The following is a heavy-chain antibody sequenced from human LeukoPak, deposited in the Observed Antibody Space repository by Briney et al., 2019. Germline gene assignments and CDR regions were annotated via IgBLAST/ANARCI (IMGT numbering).Heavy chain of an antibody. D-gene: IGHD4-17*01. J-gene: IGHJ4*02. Sequence: SETLSLTCTVSGGSISSSSYYWGWIRQPPGKGLEWIGSIYYSGSTYYNPSLKSRVTISVDTSKNQFSLKLGSVTAADTAVYYCARHGTVTKYFDYWGQGTLVTVSS. CDR3: ARHGTVTKYFDY. CDR1: GGSISSSSYY. V-gene: IGHV4-39*01. CDR2: IYYSGST.